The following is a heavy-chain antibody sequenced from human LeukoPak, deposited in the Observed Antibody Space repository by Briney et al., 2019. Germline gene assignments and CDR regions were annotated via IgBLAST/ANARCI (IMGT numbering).Heavy chain of an antibody. V-gene: IGHV3-13*01. CDR1: GFTFSSYD. D-gene: IGHD3-22*01. CDR3: ARASSGLDY. CDR2: IGSLGDT. Sequence: QPGGSLRLSCAASGFTFSSYDMHWVRQPTGKGLEWVSAIGSLGDTYYSGSVKGRFTISRENAKNSLYLQMNSLRAGDTAIYYCARASSGLDYWGQGSLVTVSS. J-gene: IGHJ4*02.